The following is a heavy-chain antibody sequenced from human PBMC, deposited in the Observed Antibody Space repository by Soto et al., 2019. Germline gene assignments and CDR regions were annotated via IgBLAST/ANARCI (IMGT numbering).Heavy chain of an antibody. V-gene: IGHV4-30-4*01. D-gene: IGHD3-3*01. CDR1: GGSISSGDYY. Sequence: ASETLSLTCTVSGGSISSGDYYWSWIRQPPGKGLEWIGYIYYSGSTYYNPSLKSRVTISVDTSKNQFSLKLSSVTAADTAVYYCARSDDFWSGPAPLDYWGQGTLVTVSS. CDR2: IYYSGST. CDR3: ARSDDFWSGPAPLDY. J-gene: IGHJ4*02.